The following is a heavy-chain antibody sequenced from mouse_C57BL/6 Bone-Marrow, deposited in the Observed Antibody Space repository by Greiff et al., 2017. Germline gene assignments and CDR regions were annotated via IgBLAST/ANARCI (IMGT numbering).Heavy chain of an antibody. J-gene: IGHJ3*01. Sequence: QVQLQQPGAELVKPGASVKLSCKASGYTFTSYWMHWVKQRPGQGLEWIGMIHPNSGSTNYNEKFKSKATLTVDKSSSTAYMQLSSLTSEDSAVYYCAAPSTPAWFAYWGQGTLVSVS. CDR1: GYTFTSYW. V-gene: IGHV1-64*01. CDR2: IHPNSGST. CDR3: AAPSTPAWFAY. D-gene: IGHD1-1*01.